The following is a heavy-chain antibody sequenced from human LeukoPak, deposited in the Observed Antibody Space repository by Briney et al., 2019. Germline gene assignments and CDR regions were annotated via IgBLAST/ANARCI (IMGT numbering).Heavy chain of an antibody. J-gene: IGHJ4*02. Sequence: GGSLRLSCAASGFTFSSYSMNWVRQAPGKGLEWVSSISTSSSYIYYAGSVKGRFTISRDNAKNTLYLQMSSLRAEDTAVYYCARSLGWYDYWGQGTLVTVSS. CDR1: GFTFSSYS. V-gene: IGHV3-21*01. CDR2: ISTSSSYI. D-gene: IGHD6-19*01. CDR3: ARSLGWYDY.